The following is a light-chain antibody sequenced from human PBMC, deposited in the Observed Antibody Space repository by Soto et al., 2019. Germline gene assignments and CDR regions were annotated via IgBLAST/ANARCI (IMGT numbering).Light chain of an antibody. CDR3: CSYGGSYSYV. J-gene: IGLJ1*01. V-gene: IGLV2-11*01. CDR1: RSDVGGYDY. CDR2: DVI. Sequence: QSALTQPRSVSGSPGQSVSISCTGARSDVGGYDYVSWYQQHPDKAPKVIIYDVIKRPSGVPDRFSGSKSGNTASLTISGLQSDDEADYYCCSYGGSYSYVFGPGTKLTVL.